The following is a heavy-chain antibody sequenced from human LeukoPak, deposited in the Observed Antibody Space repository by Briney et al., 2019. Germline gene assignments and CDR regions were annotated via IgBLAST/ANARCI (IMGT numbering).Heavy chain of an antibody. V-gene: IGHV3-11*01. Sequence: GGSLRLSCAASGFTFSDYYMSWIRQAPGKGLEWVSYISSSGSTIYYADSVKGRFTISRDNAKNSLYLQMNSLRAEDTAVYYCARGFEYQLPDAFDIWGQGTMVTVSS. J-gene: IGHJ3*02. CDR1: GFTFSDYY. CDR2: ISSSGSTI. D-gene: IGHD2-2*01. CDR3: ARGFEYQLPDAFDI.